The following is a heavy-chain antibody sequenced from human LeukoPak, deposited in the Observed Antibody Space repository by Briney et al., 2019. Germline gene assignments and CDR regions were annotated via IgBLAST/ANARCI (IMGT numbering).Heavy chain of an antibody. J-gene: IGHJ4*02. Sequence: PGGSLRLSCAASGFTFSSYAMHWVRQAPGKGLEWVAVISYDGSNKYYADSVKGRFTISRDNSKNTLYLQMNSLRAEDTAVYYCAKDGLTHDYWGQGTLVTVSS. D-gene: IGHD5-12*01. CDR2: ISYDGSNK. CDR3: AKDGLTHDY. CDR1: GFTFSSYA. V-gene: IGHV3-30-3*01.